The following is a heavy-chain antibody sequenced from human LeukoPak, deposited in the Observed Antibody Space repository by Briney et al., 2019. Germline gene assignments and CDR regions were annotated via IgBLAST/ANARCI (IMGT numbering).Heavy chain of an antibody. J-gene: IGHJ4*02. CDR1: GYSFANYT. V-gene: IGHV7-4-1*02. CDR2: INTNTGNP. Sequence: ASVKVSCKASGYSFANYTINWVRQAPGQGLEWMGWINTNTGNPTYAQGFTGRFVFSLDTSVSTAYLQISSLKAEDTAVYYCARDEEALLDYWGQGTLVTVSS. CDR3: ARDEEALLDY.